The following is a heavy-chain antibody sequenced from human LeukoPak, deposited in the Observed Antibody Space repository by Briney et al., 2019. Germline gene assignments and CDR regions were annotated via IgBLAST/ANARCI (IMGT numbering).Heavy chain of an antibody. D-gene: IGHD3-16*01. V-gene: IGHV4-61*02. J-gene: IGHJ5*02. CDR1: GGSVSSGTYY. CDR2: IHTSWTT. Sequence: SEPLSLTCTVSGGSVSSGTYYWSWIRQPAGKGLEWIGRIHTSWTTYYNPSLKSRITMSVDTSRNQFSLRLTSVTAADTAVYYCARGDYYDGGGRNWFDPWGQGTLVTVSS. CDR3: ARGDYYDGGGRNWFDP.